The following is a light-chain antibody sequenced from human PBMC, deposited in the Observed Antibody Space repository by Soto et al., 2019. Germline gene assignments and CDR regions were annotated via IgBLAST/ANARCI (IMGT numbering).Light chain of an antibody. J-gene: IGKJ1*01. V-gene: IGKV3-20*01. CDR1: QSVSSSY. CDR3: QQYGVSPRT. Sequence: EIVLTQSPDTLSLSPGERATLSCRASQSVSSSYLAWYQQRPGQAPRLLIYGASSRATGIPDRFSGSGSGTDFSLTISGLEPEDFAVYYCQQYGVSPRTFGQGTKVDIK. CDR2: GAS.